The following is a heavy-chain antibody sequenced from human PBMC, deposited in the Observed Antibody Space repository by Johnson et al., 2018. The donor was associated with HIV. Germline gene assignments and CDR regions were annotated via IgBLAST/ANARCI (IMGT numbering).Heavy chain of an antibody. J-gene: IGHJ3*01. CDR2: MNSDGSST. CDR3: AREKEMTRLGAFDV. Sequence: EVQLVESGGGLVQPGGSLRLSCAASGFTFSSYAMSWVRQAPGKGLEWVSRMNSDGSSTTYADSVKGRFTISRDNAKNTLYLQMKTLRAEDTAIYYCAREKEMTRLGAFDVWGQGTVVTVSS. V-gene: IGHV3-23*03. D-gene: IGHD3-16*01. CDR1: GFTFSSYA.